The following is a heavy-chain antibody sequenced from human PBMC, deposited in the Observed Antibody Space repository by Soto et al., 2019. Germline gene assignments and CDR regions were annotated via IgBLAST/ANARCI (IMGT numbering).Heavy chain of an antibody. V-gene: IGHV3-33*01. CDR3: AREYYYDSAVHFDY. CDR2: IWYDGSNK. J-gene: IGHJ4*02. CDR1: GFTFSSYG. D-gene: IGHD3-22*01. Sequence: GSLRLSCAASGFTFSSYGMHWVRQAPGKGLEWVAVIWYDGSNKYYADSVKGRFTISRDNSKNTLYLQMNSLRAEDTAVYYCAREYYYDSAVHFDYWGQGTPVTVSS.